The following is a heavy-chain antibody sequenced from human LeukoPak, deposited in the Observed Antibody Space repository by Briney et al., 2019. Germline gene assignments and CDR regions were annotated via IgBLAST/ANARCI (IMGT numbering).Heavy chain of an antibody. V-gene: IGHV4-59*01. J-gene: IGHJ6*02. Sequence: SETLSLTCIVSGGSIGSYYWSWIRQPPGKGLEWIGYIYYSGNTNYNPSLKSRVTILSDTSKNQFSLELSSVTAADTAVYYCARVIGYCSSTSCYRVYYGMDVWGQGTTVTVSS. CDR1: GGSIGSYY. CDR2: IYYSGNT. D-gene: IGHD2-2*02. CDR3: ARVIGYCSSTSCYRVYYGMDV.